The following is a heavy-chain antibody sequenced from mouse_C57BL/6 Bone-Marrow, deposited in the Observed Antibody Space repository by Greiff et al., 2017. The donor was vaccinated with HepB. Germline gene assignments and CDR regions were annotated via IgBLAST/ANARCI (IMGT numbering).Heavy chain of an antibody. J-gene: IGHJ1*03. V-gene: IGHV5-4*01. CDR2: ISDGGSYT. D-gene: IGHD1-1*01. CDR3: ASLTTVEDFDV. Sequence: EVQGVESGGGLVKPGGSLKLSCAASGFTFSSYAMSWVRQTPEKRLEWVATISDGGSYTYYPDNVKGRFTISRDNAKNNLYLQMSHLKSEDTAMYYCASLTTVEDFDVWGTGTTVTVSS. CDR1: GFTFSSYA.